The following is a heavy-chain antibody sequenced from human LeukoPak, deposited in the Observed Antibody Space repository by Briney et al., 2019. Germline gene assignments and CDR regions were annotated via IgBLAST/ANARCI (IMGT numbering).Heavy chain of an antibody. Sequence: GGALRLSCAASGFTFSSYEMNWVRQAPGKGLEWVSYIISRGSTIYYADSVKGRFTISRDNAKNSLYLQMNSLRAEDTAVYYCARDCGGGSCYGPYDAFDIWGQGTMVTVSS. D-gene: IGHD2-15*01. J-gene: IGHJ3*02. CDR2: IISRGSTI. V-gene: IGHV3-48*03. CDR1: GFTFSSYE. CDR3: ARDCGGGSCYGPYDAFDI.